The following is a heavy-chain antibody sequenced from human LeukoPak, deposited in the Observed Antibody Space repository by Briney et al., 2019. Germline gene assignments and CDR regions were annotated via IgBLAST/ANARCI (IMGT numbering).Heavy chain of an antibody. V-gene: IGHV3-30*18. CDR1: GFAFNEAW. J-gene: IGHJ6*02. D-gene: IGHD3-9*01. CDR2: ISYDGSNK. Sequence: GGSLRLSCAASGFAFNEAWMNWVRQAPGKGLEWVAVISYDGSNKYYADSVKGRFTISRDNSKNTLYLQMNSLRAEDTAVYYCAKEADILTPYGMDVWGQGTTVTVSS. CDR3: AKEADILTPYGMDV.